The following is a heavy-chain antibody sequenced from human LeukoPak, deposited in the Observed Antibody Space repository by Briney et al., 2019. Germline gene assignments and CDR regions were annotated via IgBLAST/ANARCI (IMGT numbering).Heavy chain of an antibody. Sequence: GGSLRLSCAASGFSFSSYAVSWVRQAPGKGLEWVSAISGSGGTTNYADSVKGRFTISRDNSKDTLYLQMDSLRAEDTAVYYCAKVGSSMSFYYYYGMDVWGQGTTVTVSS. D-gene: IGHD6-13*01. J-gene: IGHJ6*02. CDR1: GFSFSSYA. CDR3: AKVGSSMSFYYYYGMDV. CDR2: ISGSGGTT. V-gene: IGHV3-23*01.